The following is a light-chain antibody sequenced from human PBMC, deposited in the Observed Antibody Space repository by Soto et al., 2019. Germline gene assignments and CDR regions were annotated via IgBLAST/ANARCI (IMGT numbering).Light chain of an antibody. CDR1: QSVSSSS. V-gene: IGKV3-20*01. J-gene: IGKJ5*01. Sequence: EIVMTQSPATLSVSPGERATLSCRASQSVSSSSLAWYQQKRGQAPRLLIHDASSRATGIPDRFSGSGSGTDFTLTISRLEPEDFAVYYCQQYGSSPITFGQGTRLEIK. CDR2: DAS. CDR3: QQYGSSPIT.